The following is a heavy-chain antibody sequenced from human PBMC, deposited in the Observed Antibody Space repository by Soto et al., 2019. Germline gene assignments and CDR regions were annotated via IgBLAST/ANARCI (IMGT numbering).Heavy chain of an antibody. D-gene: IGHD3-22*01. CDR2: ISWNGATM. CDR1: GFTFDDYA. V-gene: IGHV3-9*01. J-gene: IGHJ4*02. Sequence: GGSLRLSCVASGFTFDDYAMHWVRQVPGKGLEWVSGISWNGATMGYGDSVKGRFTISRDNTKNSLYLQMNSLRPEDTAFYYCAKDIGGYYDSSGNFEYWGQGTLVTVSS. CDR3: AKDIGGYYDSSGNFEY.